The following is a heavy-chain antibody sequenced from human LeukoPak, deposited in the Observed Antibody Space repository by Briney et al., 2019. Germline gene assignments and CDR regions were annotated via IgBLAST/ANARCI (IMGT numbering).Heavy chain of an antibody. V-gene: IGHV5-51*01. D-gene: IGHD3-10*01. CDR1: GYRFSTSW. CDR2: IYPGDSDT. J-gene: IGHJ5*02. CDR3: ARITMVRGVIRWFDP. Sequence: GESLKISCKGSGYRFSTSWIGWVRQMPGKGLEWMGIIYPGDSDTRYSPSFQGQVTISADKSISTAYLQWSSLKASDTAMYYCARITMVRGVIRWFDPWGQGTLVTVSS.